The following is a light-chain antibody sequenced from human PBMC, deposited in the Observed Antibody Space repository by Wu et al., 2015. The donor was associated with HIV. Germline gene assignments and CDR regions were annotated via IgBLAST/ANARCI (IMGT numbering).Light chain of an antibody. V-gene: IGKV1-33*01. CDR2: DVS. CDR1: HDISPY. CDR3: QRYDNIPIT. J-gene: IGKJ5*01. Sequence: DIQMTQSPSSLSASVGDRVTITCQASHDISPYLNWYQQKPGKAPKLLIYDVSNLATGVPSRFSGGGSRTHFTLTISSLQPEDIATYYCQRYDNIPITFGQGTRLXIK.